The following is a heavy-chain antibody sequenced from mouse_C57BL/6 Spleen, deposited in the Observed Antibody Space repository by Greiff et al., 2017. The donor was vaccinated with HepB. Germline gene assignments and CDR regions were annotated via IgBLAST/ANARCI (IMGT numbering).Heavy chain of an antibody. Sequence: VQLQQSGPELVKPGASVKISCKASGYAFSSSWMNWVKQRPGKGLEWIGRIYPGDGDTNYNGKFKGKATLTADKSSSTAYMQLSSLTSEDSAVYFCADLLWLRQGPWFAYWGQGTLVTVSA. V-gene: IGHV1-82*01. CDR1: GYAFSSSW. CDR2: IYPGDGDT. CDR3: ADLLWLRQGPWFAY. D-gene: IGHD2-2*01. J-gene: IGHJ3*01.